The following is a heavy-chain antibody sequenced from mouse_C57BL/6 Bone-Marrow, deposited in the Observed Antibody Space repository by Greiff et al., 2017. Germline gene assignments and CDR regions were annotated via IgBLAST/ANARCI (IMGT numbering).Heavy chain of an antibody. V-gene: IGHV1-59*01. J-gene: IGHJ4*01. CDR1: GYTFTSYW. CDR2: IDPSDSYT. Sequence: VQLQQPGAELVRPGTSVKLSCKASGYTFTSYWMHWVKQRPGQGLEWIGVIDPSDSYTNSNQKFKGKATLTVDTSSSTAYMQLSSLTSEDSAVYYCARRDYWGQGTSVTVSS. CDR3: ARRDY.